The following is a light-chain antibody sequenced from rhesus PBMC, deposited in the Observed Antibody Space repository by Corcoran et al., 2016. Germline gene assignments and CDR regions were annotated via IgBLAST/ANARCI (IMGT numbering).Light chain of an antibody. J-gene: IGKJ2*01. CDR1: QSVSSY. CDR3: YQHSSGYS. CDR2: GAT. Sequence: QVILTQSPATLSLSPGERATLSCRASQSVSSYLAWYQQKPGQAPRLHIYGATSRATGIPDRFSGSGSGTDFTPTISSLGPEEVGVYHCYQHSSGYSFGQGTKVEIK. V-gene: IGKV3-10*01.